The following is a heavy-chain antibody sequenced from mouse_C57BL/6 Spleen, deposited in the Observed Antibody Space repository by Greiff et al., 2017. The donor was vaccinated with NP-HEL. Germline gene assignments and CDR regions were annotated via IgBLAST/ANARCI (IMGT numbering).Heavy chain of an antibody. J-gene: IGHJ2*01. V-gene: IGHV1-64*01. Sequence: QVQLQQPGAELVKPGASVKLSCKASGYTFTSYWMHWVKQRPGQGLEWIGMIHPNSGSTNYNEKFKSKATLTVDKSSSTAYMQLSSLTSEDSAVYYCARWCPWDGGDFDYWGQGTTLTVAS. D-gene: IGHD4-1*01. CDR2: IHPNSGST. CDR1: GYTFTSYW. CDR3: ARWCPWDGGDFDY.